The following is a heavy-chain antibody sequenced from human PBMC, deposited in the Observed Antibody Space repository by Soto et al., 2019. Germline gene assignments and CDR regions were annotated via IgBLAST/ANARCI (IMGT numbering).Heavy chain of an antibody. V-gene: IGHV3-53*01. D-gene: IGHD3-3*01. Sequence: GGSLRLSCAASGFTVSSNYMSWVRQTPGKGLEWVSVMYSGGFTYYADSVKGRFTISRDNSKNTLYLQMNSLRAEDTAVYYCARGSVAIFGVGPDYYYALDVWGQGTTVTVSS. CDR1: GFTVSSNY. J-gene: IGHJ6*02. CDR2: MYSGGFT. CDR3: ARGSVAIFGVGPDYYYALDV.